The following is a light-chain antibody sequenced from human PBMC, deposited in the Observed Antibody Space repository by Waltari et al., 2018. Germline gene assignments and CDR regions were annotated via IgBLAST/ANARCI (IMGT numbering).Light chain of an antibody. CDR1: QSISTW. J-gene: IGKJ1*01. CDR3: HQYHIYPGT. V-gene: IGKV1-5*03. CDR2: KAV. Sequence: DIQMTQSPSTLSASVGDRVTITCRASQSISTWLAWYHQRPGEAPNLLIYKAVSLEGGVPSRFSGSGSGTEFTLTISSLQPDDFATYYCHQYHIYPGTFGQGTKVEIK.